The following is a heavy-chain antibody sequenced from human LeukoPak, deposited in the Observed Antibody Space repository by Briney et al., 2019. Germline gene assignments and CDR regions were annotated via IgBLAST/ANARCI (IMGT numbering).Heavy chain of an antibody. V-gene: IGHV3-23*01. Sequence: PGGSLRLSCAASGFSFSNYGMAWVRPVPGKGLEWVTAISASGDSTYYTDSVRGRFSISRDNSKNTLYLQMSSLRAEDTAVYYCAKEAGAAGATWNMDSWGQGTLVTVSS. D-gene: IGHD1/OR15-1a*01. CDR1: GFSFSNYG. CDR3: AKEAGAAGATWNMDS. J-gene: IGHJ4*02. CDR2: ISASGDST.